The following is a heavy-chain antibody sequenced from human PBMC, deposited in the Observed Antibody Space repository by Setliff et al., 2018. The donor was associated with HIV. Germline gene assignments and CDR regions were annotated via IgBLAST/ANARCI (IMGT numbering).Heavy chain of an antibody. CDR3: ARHPPRGYPKNWFDP. J-gene: IGHJ5*02. CDR2: IYPIDSET. V-gene: IGHV5-51*01. Sequence: GESLKISCKASAYTFTNYWIAWVRQTPGKGLEWMGIIYPIDSETKYSPSFQGQVTISVDRSISTAYLQWNNLKASDSAIYYCARHPPRGYPKNWFDPWGQGTLVTV. D-gene: IGHD3-16*02. CDR1: AYTFTNYW.